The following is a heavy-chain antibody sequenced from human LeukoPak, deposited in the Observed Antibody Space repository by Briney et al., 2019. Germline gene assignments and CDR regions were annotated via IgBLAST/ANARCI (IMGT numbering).Heavy chain of an antibody. CDR3: ARHEVDIVVVPAAGWFDP. V-gene: IGHV4-39*01. D-gene: IGHD2-2*03. CDR1: GGSFSGYY. Sequence: SETLSLTCAVYGGSFSGYYWGWIRQPPGKGLEWIGSIYYSGSTYYNPSLKSRVTISVDTSKNQFSLKLSSVTAADTAVYYCARHEVDIVVVPAAGWFDPWGQGTLVTVSS. CDR2: IYYSGST. J-gene: IGHJ5*02.